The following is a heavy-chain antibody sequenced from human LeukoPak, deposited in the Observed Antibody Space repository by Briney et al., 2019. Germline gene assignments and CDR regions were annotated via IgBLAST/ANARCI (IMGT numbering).Heavy chain of an antibody. Sequence: GGSLRLSCAASGFTFSSSAMSWVRQVPGKGLEWVSGISASGGSTYYADSVKGRFTISRDNSKNTLYLQMNSLRAEDTAVYYCARNQNWFGELLITEYFQHWGQGTLVTVSS. J-gene: IGHJ1*01. D-gene: IGHD3-10*01. CDR2: ISASGGST. V-gene: IGHV3-23*01. CDR1: GFTFSSSA. CDR3: ARNQNWFGELLITEYFQH.